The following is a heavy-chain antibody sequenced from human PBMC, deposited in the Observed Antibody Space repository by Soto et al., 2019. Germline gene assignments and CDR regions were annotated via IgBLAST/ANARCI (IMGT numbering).Heavy chain of an antibody. J-gene: IGHJ6*02. CDR1: GFTFDDYA. Sequence: QPGGSLRLSCAASGFTFDDYAMHWVRQAPGKGLEWVSGISWDSGNIAYADSVKGRFTISRDNAKNSLYLQMNSVRPEDTALYYCARDYSSNWYYAMDVWGQGTTVTVSS. CDR3: ARDYSSNWYYAMDV. V-gene: IGHV3-9*01. D-gene: IGHD6-13*01. CDR2: ISWDSGNI.